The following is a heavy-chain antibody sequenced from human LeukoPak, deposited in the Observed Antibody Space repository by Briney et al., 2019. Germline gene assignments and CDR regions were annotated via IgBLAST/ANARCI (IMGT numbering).Heavy chain of an antibody. V-gene: IGHV4-59*01. D-gene: IGHD3-3*01. J-gene: IGHJ2*01. CDR1: GASISSSR. Sequence: SETLSLPCTVSGASISSSRWSWLQQPPGKGLGWIGYMYNSGNTKYNPSLKSRVIISGDTSKNQFSLRLSSVIAADTAVYYCARTQITICGVVITKWYFDLWGRGTLVTVSS. CDR2: MYNSGNT. CDR3: ARTQITICGVVITKWYFDL.